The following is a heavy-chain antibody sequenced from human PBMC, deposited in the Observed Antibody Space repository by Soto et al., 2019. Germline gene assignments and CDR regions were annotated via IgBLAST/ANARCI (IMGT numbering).Heavy chain of an antibody. CDR2: FYSSGSP. Sequence: PSETLSLTCSVSGASIYNGGYFWSWIRQSPGKGLEWIGDFYSSGSPHHNPSLKSRVTISEDRSKNQFSLKLSSVTAADTAIYYCAREFYYDSSGIGFDSWGQGTLVTVSS. J-gene: IGHJ4*02. V-gene: IGHV4-61*08. CDR3: AREFYYDSSGIGFDS. CDR1: GASIYNGGYF. D-gene: IGHD3-22*01.